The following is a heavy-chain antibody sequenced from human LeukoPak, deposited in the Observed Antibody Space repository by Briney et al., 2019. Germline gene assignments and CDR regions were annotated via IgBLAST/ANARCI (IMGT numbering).Heavy chain of an antibody. J-gene: IGHJ4*02. CDR2: ISYDGSNK. V-gene: IGHV3-30-3*01. D-gene: IGHD5-24*01. CDR3: ARVGGATLPQNYFDY. CDR1: GFTFSSYA. Sequence: LPGRSLRLSCAASGFTFSSYAMHWVRQAPGKGLEWVAVISYDGSNKYYADSVKGRFTISRDNSKNTLYLQMNSLRAEDTAVYYCARVGGATLPQNYFDYWGQGTLVTVSS.